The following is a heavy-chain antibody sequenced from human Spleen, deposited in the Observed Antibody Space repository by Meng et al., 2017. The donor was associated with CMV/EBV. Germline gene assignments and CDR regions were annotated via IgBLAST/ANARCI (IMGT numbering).Heavy chain of an antibody. CDR2: IKQDGSEK. D-gene: IGHD6-13*01. V-gene: IGHV3-7*01. Sequence: GGSLRLSCAASGFTFSSYWMSWVRQAPGKGLEWVANIKQDGSEKYYVDPVKGRFTISRDNAKNSLYLQMNSLRAEDTAVYYCARSGSSWYVSPENWYFDLWGRGTLVSVSS. CDR1: GFTFSSYW. CDR3: ARSGSSWYVSPENWYFDL. J-gene: IGHJ2*01.